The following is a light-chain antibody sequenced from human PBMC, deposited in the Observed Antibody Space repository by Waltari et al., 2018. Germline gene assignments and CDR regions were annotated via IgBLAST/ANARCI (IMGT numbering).Light chain of an antibody. J-gene: IGLJ3*02. CDR3: YSYAGSGTWV. V-gene: IGLV2-23*01. CDR1: SSAVGTSNF. Sequence: QSALTPPASVSGSPGQSITISCTGTSSAVGTSNFSSWYQQNPGKAPKLMIYEGNKRPSGVSNRFSGSKAGNTASLTISGLQAEDEADYYCYSYAGSGTWVFGGGTKLTVL. CDR2: EGN.